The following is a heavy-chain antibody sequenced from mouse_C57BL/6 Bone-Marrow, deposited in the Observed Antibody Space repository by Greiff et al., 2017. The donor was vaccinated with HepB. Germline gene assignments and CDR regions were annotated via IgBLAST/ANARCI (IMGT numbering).Heavy chain of an antibody. J-gene: IGHJ4*01. CDR3: ARDAPYAMDY. CDR2: INPYNGGT. Sequence: EVKLQESGPVLVKPGASVKMSCKASGYTFTDYYMNWVKQSHGKSLEWIGVINPYNGGTSYNQKFKGKATLTVDKSSSTAYMELNSLTSEDSAVYYCARDAPYAMDYWGQGTSVTVSS. CDR1: GYTFTDYY. V-gene: IGHV1-19*01.